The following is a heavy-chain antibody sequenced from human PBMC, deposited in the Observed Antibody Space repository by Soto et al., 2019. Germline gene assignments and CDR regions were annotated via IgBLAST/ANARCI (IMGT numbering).Heavy chain of an antibody. CDR2: FDPEDGET. J-gene: IGHJ4*02. V-gene: IGHV1-24*01. CDR3: ATVPVLRSSGWNYFDY. CDR1: GYTLTELS. D-gene: IGHD6-19*01. Sequence: ASVKVPCKVSGYTLTELSMHWVRQAPGKGLEWMGGFDPEDGETIYAQKFQGRVTMTEDTSTDTAYMELSSLRSEDTAVYYCATVPVLRSSGWNYFDYWGQGTLVTVSS.